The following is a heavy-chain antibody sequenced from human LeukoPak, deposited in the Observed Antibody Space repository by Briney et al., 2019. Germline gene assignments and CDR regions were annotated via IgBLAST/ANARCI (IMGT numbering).Heavy chain of an antibody. CDR1: GFTFTNAW. Sequence: GSLRLSCAASGFTFTNAWMTWVRQAPGKGLEWVSYISSSGSTIYYADSVKGRFTISRDNSKNTLYLQMNSLRVEDTAVYYCAKGRLVPDYWGQGTLVTVSS. V-gene: IGHV3-48*01. D-gene: IGHD3-9*01. CDR2: ISSSGSTI. CDR3: AKGRLVPDY. J-gene: IGHJ4*02.